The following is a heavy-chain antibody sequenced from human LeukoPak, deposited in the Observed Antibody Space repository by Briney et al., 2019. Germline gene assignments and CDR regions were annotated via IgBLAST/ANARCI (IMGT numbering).Heavy chain of an antibody. V-gene: IGHV3-49*04. CDR3: TYDSSGYSYYFDY. CDR2: IRSKTYGGTA. J-gene: IGHJ4*02. D-gene: IGHD3-22*01. CDR1: GFTFGDHA. Sequence: GGSLRLSCTTSGFTFGDHAMIWVRQAPGKGLEWVGFIRSKTYGGTAEYAASVKGRFTISRDDSISIAYLQMNSLKTEDTAVYYCTYDSSGYSYYFDYWGQGTLVTVSS.